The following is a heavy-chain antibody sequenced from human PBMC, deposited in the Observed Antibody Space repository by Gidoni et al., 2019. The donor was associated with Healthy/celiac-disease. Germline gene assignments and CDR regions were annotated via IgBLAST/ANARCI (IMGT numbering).Heavy chain of an antibody. CDR3: ARYQYYDFWSGYYRRPYYYGMDV. Sequence: QVQLVQSGAEVKKPGASAKVSCKASGYTFTRYYMHWVRQATGQGLEWMVIINTSGGSTSYAQKFHGRVTMTRETSTSTVYLELSSLRSEDTAVYYCARYQYYDFWSGYYRRPYYYGMDVWGQGTTVTVSS. J-gene: IGHJ6*02. CDR1: GYTFTRYY. V-gene: IGHV1-46*01. CDR2: INTSGGST. D-gene: IGHD3-3*01.